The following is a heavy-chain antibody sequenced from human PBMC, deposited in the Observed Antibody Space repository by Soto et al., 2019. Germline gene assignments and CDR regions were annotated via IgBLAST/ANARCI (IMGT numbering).Heavy chain of an antibody. CDR2: IYYSGST. Sequence: SETLSLTCTVSGGSISSYYWSWIRQPPGKGLEWIGYIYYSGSTNYNPSLKSRVTISVDTSKNQFSLKLRSVTAAVTAIYYCARRTVNIRTGYSGLRTHCFDYWGQGALVTVSS. CDR1: GGSISSYY. V-gene: IGHV4-59*08. CDR3: ARRTVNIRTGYSGLRTHCFDY. D-gene: IGHD3-9*01. J-gene: IGHJ4*02.